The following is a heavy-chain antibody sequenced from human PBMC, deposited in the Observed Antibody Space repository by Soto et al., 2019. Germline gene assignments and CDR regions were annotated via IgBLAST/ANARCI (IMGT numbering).Heavy chain of an antibody. J-gene: IGHJ4*02. CDR3: ARVPYYYDSSGYYSLGGFDY. CDR1: GGSISSYY. D-gene: IGHD3-22*01. CDR2: IYYSGST. V-gene: IGHV4-59*01. Sequence: PSETLSLTCTVSGGSISSYYWSWIRQPPGKGLEGIGYIYYSGSTNYNPSLKSRVTISVDTSKNQFSLKLSSVTAADTAVYYCARVPYYYDSSGYYSLGGFDYWGQGTLVTVSS.